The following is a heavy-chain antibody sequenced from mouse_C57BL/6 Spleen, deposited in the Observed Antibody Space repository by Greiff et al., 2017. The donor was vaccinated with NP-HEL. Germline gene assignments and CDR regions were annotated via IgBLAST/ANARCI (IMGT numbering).Heavy chain of an antibody. Sequence: QVQLQQPGAELVKPGASVKLSCKASGYTFTSYWMHWVKQRPGQGLEWIGMIHPNSGSTNYNEKFKSKATLTVDKSSSTAYMQLSSLTSEDSAVYYCATGGPDSSGYWNDYWGQGTTLTVSS. D-gene: IGHD3-2*02. CDR1: GYTFTSYW. CDR2: IHPNSGST. J-gene: IGHJ2*01. CDR3: ATGGPDSSGYWNDY. V-gene: IGHV1-64*01.